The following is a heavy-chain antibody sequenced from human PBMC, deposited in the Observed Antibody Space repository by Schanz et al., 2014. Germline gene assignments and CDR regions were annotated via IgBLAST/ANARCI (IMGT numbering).Heavy chain of an antibody. CDR2: INSVGSNT. CDR3: ARKMKLGVYGGKGHDSLDI. V-gene: IGHV3-74*01. J-gene: IGHJ3*02. D-gene: IGHD4-17*01. Sequence: EVQLVQSGGGLVQPGGSLRLSCAASGFTFSSHWMYWVRQDPGKGLVWVARINSVGSNTDYADSVTGRFTISRDNAKNTLYLQMNTLRAEDTAVYYCARKMKLGVYGGKGHDSLDIWGQGTMVTVSS. CDR1: GFTFSSHW.